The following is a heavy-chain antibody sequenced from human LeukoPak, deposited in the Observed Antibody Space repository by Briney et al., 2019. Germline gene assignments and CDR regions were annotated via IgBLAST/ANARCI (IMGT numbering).Heavy chain of an antibody. CDR1: GFTFSSYA. CDR3: ARTFSDHCSGGSCPLDGAFDI. J-gene: IGHJ3*02. Sequence: GSLRLSCAASGFTFSSYAMHRVRQAPGKGLEYVSAISSNGGSTYYANSVKGRLTISRDNSKNTLYLQMGSLRAEDMAVYYCARTFSDHCSGGSCPLDGAFDIWGQGTMVTVSS. CDR2: ISSNGGST. D-gene: IGHD2-15*01. V-gene: IGHV3-64*01.